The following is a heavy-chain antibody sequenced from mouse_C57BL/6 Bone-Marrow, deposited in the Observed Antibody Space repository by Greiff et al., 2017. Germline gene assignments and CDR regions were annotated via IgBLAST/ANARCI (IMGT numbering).Heavy chain of an antibody. Sequence: EVQLQQSGAELVRPGASVKLSCTASGFNIKDDYMHWVKQRPEQGLEWIGWIDPENGDTEYASKFQGKATITADTSSNTAYLQLSSLTSEDTAVYYFLTTNYFDYWGQGTTLTVSS. CDR1: GFNIKDDY. CDR2: IDPENGDT. V-gene: IGHV14-4*01. CDR3: LTTNYFDY. J-gene: IGHJ2*01.